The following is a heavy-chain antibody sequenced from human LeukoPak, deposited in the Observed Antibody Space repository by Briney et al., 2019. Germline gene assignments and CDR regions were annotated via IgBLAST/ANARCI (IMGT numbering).Heavy chain of an antibody. CDR1: GFTFSNYW. CDR2: IKEDATES. J-gene: IGHJ4*02. CDR3: VRDRGWYHFDL. Sequence: PTGGSLRLSCAAYGFTFSNYWMNWVRQAPGKGLEWVAHIKEDATESRSVDSVKGRFTISRDNTKNSLFLQLNSLRAEDTAVYYCVRDRGWYHFDLWGQGTLVTVSS. D-gene: IGHD3-10*01. V-gene: IGHV3-7*01.